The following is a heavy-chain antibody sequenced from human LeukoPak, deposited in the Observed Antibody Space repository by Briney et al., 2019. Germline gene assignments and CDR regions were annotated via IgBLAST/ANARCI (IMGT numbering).Heavy chain of an antibody. J-gene: IGHJ6*02. CDR1: GGSIISSDYH. CDR3: ARGVFYYYYYGMDV. Sequence: SETLSLTCTVSGGSIISSDYHWGWVRQPPGKGLEWIGTISYSGNTDYNPSLRSRVTISVDTSNNQFSLKLSSVTAADTAVYYCARGVFYYYYYGMDVWGQGTTVTVSS. V-gene: IGHV4-39*01. CDR2: ISYSGNT.